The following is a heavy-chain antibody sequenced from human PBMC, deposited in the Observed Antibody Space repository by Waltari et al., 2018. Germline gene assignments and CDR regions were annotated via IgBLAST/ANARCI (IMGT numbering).Heavy chain of an antibody. D-gene: IGHD4-4*01. V-gene: IGHV3-66*02. CDR3: ARDSYSIGGVPYYYYGMDV. CDR1: GFTFSSNY. Sequence: VQLVESGGGVVQPGRSLRLSCAASGFTFSSNYMSWVRQAPGEGLEWVSVIYSGGSTYYADSVKGRFTISRDNSKNTLYLQMNSLRAEDTAVYYCARDSYSIGGVPYYYYGMDVWGQGTTVTVSS. J-gene: IGHJ6*02. CDR2: IYSGGST.